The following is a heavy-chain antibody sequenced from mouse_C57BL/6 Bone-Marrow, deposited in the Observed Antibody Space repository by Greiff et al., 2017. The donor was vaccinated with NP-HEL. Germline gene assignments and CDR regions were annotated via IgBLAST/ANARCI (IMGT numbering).Heavy chain of an antibody. CDR1: GYTFTDYE. V-gene: IGHV1-15*01. J-gene: IGHJ2*01. CDR3: TKDDGY. Sequence: VKLQESGAELVRPGASVTLSCKASGYTFTDYEMHWVKQTPVHGLEWIGAIDPETGGTAYNQKFKGKAILTADKSFSTAYLELRSLTSEDSAVYYCTKDDGYWGQGTTLTVSS. D-gene: IGHD2-12*01. CDR2: IDPETGGT.